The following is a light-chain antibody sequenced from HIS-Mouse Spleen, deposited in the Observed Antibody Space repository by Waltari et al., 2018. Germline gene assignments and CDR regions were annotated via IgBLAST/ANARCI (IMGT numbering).Light chain of an antibody. CDR2: EDS. J-gene: IGLJ2*01. CDR3: YSTDSSGNHRV. Sequence: SYELTQPPSVPVSPGQTARITCSGDALPKKYASWYQQKSGQAPVLVIYEDSKRPSGIPERFSGSSSGTMATLTISGAQVEDEADYYCYSTDSSGNHRVFGGGTKLTVL. V-gene: IGLV3-10*01. CDR1: ALPKKY.